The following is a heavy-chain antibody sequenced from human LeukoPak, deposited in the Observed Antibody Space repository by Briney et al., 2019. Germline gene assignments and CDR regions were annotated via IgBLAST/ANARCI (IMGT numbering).Heavy chain of an antibody. CDR3: ARGVLRVVSPASFDY. J-gene: IGHJ4*02. CDR1: GGTFSSYA. D-gene: IGHD2-8*01. Sequence: SVKVSCKASGGTFSSYAISWVRQAPGQGLEWMGGIIPIFGTANYAQKFQGRVTITADESTSTAYMELSSLRSEDTAVYYCARGVLRVVSPASFDYWGQGTRVIVSS. V-gene: IGHV1-69*13. CDR2: IIPIFGTA.